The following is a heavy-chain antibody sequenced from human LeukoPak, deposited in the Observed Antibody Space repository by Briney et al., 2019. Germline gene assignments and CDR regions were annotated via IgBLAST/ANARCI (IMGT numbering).Heavy chain of an antibody. V-gene: IGHV3-7*01. CDR2: IKEDGSDK. J-gene: IGHJ3*02. Sequence: QPGGSLRLSCAASGFNFSTYWMTWVRQVLGKGLEWVANIKEDGSDKFYVDSVKGRFTISRDNAQNSLYLQMNSLRAEDTAVYYCAGDPGDVAAAHDAFDIWGQGTMVTVSS. CDR1: GFNFSTYW. CDR3: AGDPGDVAAAHDAFDI. D-gene: IGHD2-15*01.